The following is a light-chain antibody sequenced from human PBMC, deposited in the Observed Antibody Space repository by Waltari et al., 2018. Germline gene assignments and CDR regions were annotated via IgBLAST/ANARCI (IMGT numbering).Light chain of an antibody. CDR3: QQSYRAPLT. V-gene: IGKV1-39*01. Sequence: DIQMTQSPSSLSASVGDRVTITCRASEDLNTYLNWYQQKPGKAPRLLISATSTLRCGVPSRFSGSSSGTDFSLSISSLQAEDFAIYYCQQSYRAPLTFGGGTKVEI. J-gene: IGKJ4*01. CDR2: ATS. CDR1: EDLNTY.